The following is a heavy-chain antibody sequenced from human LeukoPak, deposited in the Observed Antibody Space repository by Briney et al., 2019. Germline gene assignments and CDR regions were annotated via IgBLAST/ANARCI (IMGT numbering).Heavy chain of an antibody. Sequence: GGSLRLSCVASGFTFTNYGMHWVRQAPGKGLEWVSRIYSDESSTYYADSVKGRFTISRDNAKKTLYRQMNSLRAEDTAMYYCARVSGSRNYYFGAFDIWGQGTMVTVSS. D-gene: IGHD3-10*01. CDR2: IYSDESST. J-gene: IGHJ3*02. CDR3: ARVSGSRNYYFGAFDI. V-gene: IGHV3-74*01. CDR1: GFTFTNYG.